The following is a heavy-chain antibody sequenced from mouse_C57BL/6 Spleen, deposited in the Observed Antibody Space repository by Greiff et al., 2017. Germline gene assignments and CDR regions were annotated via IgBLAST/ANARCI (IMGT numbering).Heavy chain of an antibody. Sequence: VQLKESGPVLVKPGASVKMSCKASGYTFTDSYMNWVKQSHGKSLEWIGVINPYNGGTSYNQKFKGKATLTVDKSSSTAYMELNSLTSEDSAVYYCARSTYYGSLDDWGQGTTLTVSS. V-gene: IGHV1-19*01. CDR1: GYTFTDSY. J-gene: IGHJ2*01. CDR2: INPYNGGT. CDR3: ARSTYYGSLDD. D-gene: IGHD1-1*01.